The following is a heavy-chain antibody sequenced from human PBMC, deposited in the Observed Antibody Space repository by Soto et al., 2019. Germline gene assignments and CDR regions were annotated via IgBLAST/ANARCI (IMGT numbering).Heavy chain of an antibody. V-gene: IGHV3-21*01. J-gene: IGHJ3*02. CDR1: GFTFSSYS. CDR2: ISSSSSYI. CDR3: ARDGDIVVVPAARNAFGI. D-gene: IGHD2-2*01. Sequence: EVQLVESGGGLVKPGGSLRLSCAASGFTFSSYSMNWVRQAPGKGLEWVSSISSSSSYIYYADSVKGRFTISRDNAKNSLYLQMNSLRAEDTAVYYCARDGDIVVVPAARNAFGIWGQGTMVTGSS.